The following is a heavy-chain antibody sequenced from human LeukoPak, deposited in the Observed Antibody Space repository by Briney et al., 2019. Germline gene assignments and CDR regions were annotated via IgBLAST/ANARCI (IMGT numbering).Heavy chain of an antibody. V-gene: IGHV4-39*07. CDR2: IYYSGST. Sequence: SETLSLTCTVSGGSISGSSYYWGWIRQPPGKGLEWIGSIYYSGSTYYNPSLKSRVTISVDTSKNQFSLKLSSVTAADTAVYYRARDNWNYGSSMDVWGQGTTVTVSS. CDR1: GGSISGSSYY. D-gene: IGHD1-7*01. J-gene: IGHJ6*02. CDR3: ARDNWNYGSSMDV.